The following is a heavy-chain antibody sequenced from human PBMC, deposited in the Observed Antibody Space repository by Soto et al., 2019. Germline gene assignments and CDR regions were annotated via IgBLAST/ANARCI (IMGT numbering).Heavy chain of an antibody. Sequence: SETLSLTCAVSGGSISSSNWWSWVRQPPGKGLEWIGEIYHSGSTNYNPSLKSRVTILVDKSKNQFSLKLSSVTASDTSVYYCARYSGSYSDYYYGMDVWGQGTTVT. CDR1: GGSISSSNW. D-gene: IGHD1-26*01. J-gene: IGHJ6*02. CDR3: ARYSGSYSDYYYGMDV. V-gene: IGHV4-4*02. CDR2: IYHSGST.